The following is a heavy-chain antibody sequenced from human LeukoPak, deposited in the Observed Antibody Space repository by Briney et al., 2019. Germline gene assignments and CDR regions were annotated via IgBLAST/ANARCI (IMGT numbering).Heavy chain of an antibody. D-gene: IGHD3-22*01. CDR2: ITGPGGNT. CDR3: AKNRPRTDYYDSSGFNDAFDI. J-gene: IGHJ3*02. CDR1: GFTFSSYA. Sequence: GGSLRLSCAASGFTFSSYAMSWVRQAQGKGLEWVSVITGPGGNTYYTDSVKGRFTVSRDNSKNTLYLQMNSLRVEDTAVYYCAKNRPRTDYYDSSGFNDAFDIWGQGSMVTVSS. V-gene: IGHV3-23*01.